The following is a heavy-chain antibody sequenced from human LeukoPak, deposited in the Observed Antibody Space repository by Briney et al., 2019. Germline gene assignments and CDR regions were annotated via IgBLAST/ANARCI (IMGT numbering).Heavy chain of an antibody. Sequence: PGGSLRLSCTASGFSFSDYNMNWVRQAPGKGLEWVSSIYSSTTYIYYADSVKGRFTFSRDNAKKSLYLQMSSLRAEDTAVYYCARDDGSGSYANFYYYYSYMDVWGKGTTVTVSS. D-gene: IGHD3-10*01. CDR2: IYSSTTYI. CDR3: ARDDGSGSYANFYYYYSYMDV. CDR1: GFSFSDYN. J-gene: IGHJ6*03. V-gene: IGHV3-21*01.